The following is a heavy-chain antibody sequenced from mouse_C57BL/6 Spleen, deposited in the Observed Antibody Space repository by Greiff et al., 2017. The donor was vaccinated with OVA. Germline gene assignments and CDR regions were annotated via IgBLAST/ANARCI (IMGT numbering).Heavy chain of an antibody. CDR2: IHPNSGST. CDR1: GYTFTSYW. V-gene: IGHV1-64*01. CDR3: AREGYLCYYYGSSSYAMDY. Sequence: QVQLQQPGAELVKPGASVKLSCKASGYTFTSYWMHWVKQRPGQGLEWIGMIHPNSGSTNYNEKFKSKATLTVDKASSTAYMQLSSLTSEDSACYYCAREGYLCYYYGSSSYAMDYWGQGTSVTVSS. D-gene: IGHD1-1*01. J-gene: IGHJ4*01.